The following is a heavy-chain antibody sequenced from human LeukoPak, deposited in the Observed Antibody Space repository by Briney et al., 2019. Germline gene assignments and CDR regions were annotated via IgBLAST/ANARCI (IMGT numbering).Heavy chain of an antibody. CDR1: GFTFSSYA. J-gene: IGHJ4*02. Sequence: GGSLRLSCAASGFTFSSYAMSWVRQAPGKGLEWVSAISGSGGSTYYADSVKGRFTISRDNSKNTLYLQMNSLRAEDTAVYHCAKDPSLSAEPAVDYWGQGTLVTVSS. CDR3: AKDPSLSAEPAVDY. V-gene: IGHV3-23*01. D-gene: IGHD1-14*01. CDR2: ISGSGGST.